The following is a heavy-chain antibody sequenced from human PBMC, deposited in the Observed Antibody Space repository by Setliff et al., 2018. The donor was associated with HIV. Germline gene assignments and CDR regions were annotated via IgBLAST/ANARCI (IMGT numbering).Heavy chain of an antibody. CDR1: GGSISTYY. Sequence: SETLPLTCTFSGGSISTYYWSWIRQSPGKGLEWIGYTYTSGSTRYNPSLESRVTISVDTSNNQFSLTLNSVTAADTAVYYCARGLGSGFGPFDYWGQGILVTVSS. D-gene: IGHD6-19*01. CDR2: TYTSGST. CDR3: ARGLGSGFGPFDY. J-gene: IGHJ4*02. V-gene: IGHV4-4*09.